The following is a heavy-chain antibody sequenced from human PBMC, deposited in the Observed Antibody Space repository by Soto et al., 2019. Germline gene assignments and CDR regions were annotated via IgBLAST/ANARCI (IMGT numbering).Heavy chain of an antibody. CDR2: ISYDGSNK. V-gene: IGHV3-30*18. Sequence: QVQLVESGGGVVQPGRSLRLSCAASGFTFSSYGMHWVRQAPGKGLEWVAVISYDGSNKYYADSVKGRFTISRDNSKNTLYLQMNSLRAEDTAVYYCAKGWDGLSMDVWGQGTTVTVSS. CDR1: GFTFSSYG. J-gene: IGHJ6*02. D-gene: IGHD1-26*01. CDR3: AKGWDGLSMDV.